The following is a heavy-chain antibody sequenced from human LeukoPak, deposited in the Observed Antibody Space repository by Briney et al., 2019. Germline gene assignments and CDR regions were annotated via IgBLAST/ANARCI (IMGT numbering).Heavy chain of an antibody. CDR3: ARDGGYYYGSGSYYDDY. CDR2: IRYDGSNK. Sequence: GGSLRLSCAASGFTFSSYGMHWVRQAPGKGLEWVAFIRYDGSNKYYADSVKGRFTISRDNAKNSLYLQMNSLRAEDTAVYYCARDGGYYYGSGSYYDDYWGQGTLVTVSS. J-gene: IGHJ4*02. CDR1: GFTFSSYG. D-gene: IGHD3-10*01. V-gene: IGHV3-30*02.